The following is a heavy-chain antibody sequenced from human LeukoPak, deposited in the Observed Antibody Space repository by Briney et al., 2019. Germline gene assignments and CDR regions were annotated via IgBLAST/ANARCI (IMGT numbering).Heavy chain of an antibody. CDR3: ASCRTGYSHFDP. Sequence: SETLSLTCTVSGGSISSHYWSWIRQPPGKGLEWIGYIYYSGSTNYNPSLKSRVTISVDTSKNQFSLKLSSMTAADTAVYYCASCRTGYSHFDPWGQGTLVTVSS. J-gene: IGHJ5*02. D-gene: IGHD1-26*01. CDR2: IYYSGST. CDR1: GGSISSHY. V-gene: IGHV4-59*11.